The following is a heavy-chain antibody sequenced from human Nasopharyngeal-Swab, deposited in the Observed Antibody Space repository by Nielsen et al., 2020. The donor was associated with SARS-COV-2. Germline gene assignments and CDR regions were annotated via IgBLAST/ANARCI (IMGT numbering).Heavy chain of an antibody. D-gene: IGHD1-26*01. CDR1: GFTFNRYW. CDR2: INSDGSVT. V-gene: IGHV3-74*01. CDR3: AREWERPYYFDY. Sequence: GESLKISCAASGFTFNRYWLHWVRQVPGKGLQWVSRINSDGSVTRYAESVKGRFTASRDTAKSTLYLQLNSVQVEDTGVYFCAREWERPYYFDYWGQGVQVTVSS. J-gene: IGHJ4*02.